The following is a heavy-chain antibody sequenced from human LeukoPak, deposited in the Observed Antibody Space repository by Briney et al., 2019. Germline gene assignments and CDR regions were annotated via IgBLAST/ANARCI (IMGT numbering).Heavy chain of an antibody. J-gene: IGHJ3*02. CDR1: GFTFSIYS. V-gene: IGHV3-48*02. Sequence: PGGSLRLSCAASGFTFSIYSMNWVRQAPGKGLECVSYISSSSSTIYYADSVKGRFTISRDNAKNSLYLQMNSLRDEDTAVYYCARDTTTVADNDAFDIWGQGTMVTVSS. D-gene: IGHD6-19*01. CDR3: ARDTTTVADNDAFDI. CDR2: ISSSSSTI.